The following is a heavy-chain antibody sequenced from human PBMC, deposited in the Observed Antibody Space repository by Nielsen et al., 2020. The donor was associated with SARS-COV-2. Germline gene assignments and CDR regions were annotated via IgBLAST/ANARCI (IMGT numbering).Heavy chain of an antibody. CDR2: IWYDGSNQ. J-gene: IGHJ6*02. CDR1: GFTFSSYG. V-gene: IGHV3-33*01. Sequence: GESLKISCAASGFTFSSYGMHWVRQAPGKGLEWVAVIWYDGSNQYYADSVKGRFTISRDNSKNTLYLQMNSLRAEDTAVYYCARDLWSYDILTGYSRADYGMDVWGQGTTVTVSS. D-gene: IGHD3-9*01. CDR3: ARDLWSYDILTGYSRADYGMDV.